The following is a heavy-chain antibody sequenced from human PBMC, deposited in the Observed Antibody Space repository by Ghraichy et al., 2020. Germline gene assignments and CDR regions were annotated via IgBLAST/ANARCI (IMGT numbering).Heavy chain of an antibody. V-gene: IGHV1-46*03. J-gene: IGHJ6*02. D-gene: IGHD3-10*01. Sequence: ASVKVSCKASGYNFANYYIHWVRQAPGQGLEWMGIINPSGGSTTYAQKFHGRVDMTSDSSTSAVYMELSSLRSEDTAQYYCARSSYDSYYYYGIDVCGQGTTVTVTS. CDR1: GYNFANYY. CDR2: INPSGGST. CDR3: ARSSYDSYYYYGIDV.